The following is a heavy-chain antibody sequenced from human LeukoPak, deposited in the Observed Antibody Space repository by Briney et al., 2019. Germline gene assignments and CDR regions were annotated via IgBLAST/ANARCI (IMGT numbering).Heavy chain of an antibody. J-gene: IGHJ6*04. D-gene: IGHD3-10*02. CDR2: ISWNSGSI. Sequence: PGGSLRLSCAASGFTFDDYAMHWVRHAPGKGLEWVSGISWNSGSISYADSVKGRFTISRDNAKNSLYLQMNSLRAEDTAVYYCAELGITMIGGVWGKGTTVTISS. V-gene: IGHV3-9*01. CDR3: AELGITMIGGV. CDR1: GFTFDDYA.